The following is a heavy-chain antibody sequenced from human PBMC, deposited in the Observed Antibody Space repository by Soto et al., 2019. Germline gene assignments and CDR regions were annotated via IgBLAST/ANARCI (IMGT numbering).Heavy chain of an antibody. CDR3: ARRAVVAVTGSLDNWLDP. CDR2: VYNSGST. Sequence: LSLTCTVSGGSITSYNWNWLRQPPGKALEWIGYVYNSGSTNYNPSLKSRVTISVDTSKNQFSLKVNSVTAADTAVYYCARRAVVAVTGSLDNWLDPWGQGILATVSS. D-gene: IGHD2-21*01. V-gene: IGHV4-59*01. J-gene: IGHJ5*02. CDR1: GGSITSYN.